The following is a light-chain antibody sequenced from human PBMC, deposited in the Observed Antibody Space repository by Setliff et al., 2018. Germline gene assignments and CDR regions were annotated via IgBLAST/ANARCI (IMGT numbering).Light chain of an antibody. J-gene: IGLJ2*01. CDR3: SSFSSSSTVL. CDR2: DVN. V-gene: IGLV2-14*01. CDR1: RRDIGSYNF. Sequence: QSVLAQPASVSGSPGQSITISCTGTRRDIGSYNFVSWYQQHPGKAPKLMIYDVNNRPSGVSDRFSGSKSGNTASLTISGLQAEDESDYYCSSFSSSSTVLFGGGT.